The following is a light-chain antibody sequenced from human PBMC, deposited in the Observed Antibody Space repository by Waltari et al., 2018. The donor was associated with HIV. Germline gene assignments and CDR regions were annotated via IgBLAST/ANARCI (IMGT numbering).Light chain of an antibody. CDR1: IFNIRNYD. Sequence: HSVLTQPPSLSAAPGQQLTISCPGTIFNIRNYDVAWYQPVPGKAPTLPVFETSQRPVGIPDRFSGSKSGTSATLDIATLQNGDEADYYCGTWDSSLSGGVFGGGTKLTVL. CDR2: ETS. J-gene: IGLJ2*01. CDR3: GTWDSSLSGGV. V-gene: IGLV1-51*02.